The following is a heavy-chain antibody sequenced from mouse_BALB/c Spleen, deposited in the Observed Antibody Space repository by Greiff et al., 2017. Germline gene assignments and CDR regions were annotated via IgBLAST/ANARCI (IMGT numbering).Heavy chain of an antibody. V-gene: IGHV1-31*01. CDR1: GYSFTGYY. CDR2: INPYNGAT. D-gene: IGHD2-4*01. CDR3: ASEGYYDYDGRFAY. J-gene: IGHJ3*01. Sequence: EVQLQESGPELVKPGASVKISCKASGYSFTGYYMHWVKQSHVKSLEWIGRINPYNGATSYNQNFKDKASLTVDKSSSTAYMELHSLTSEDSAVYYCASEGYYDYDGRFAYWGQGTLVTVSA.